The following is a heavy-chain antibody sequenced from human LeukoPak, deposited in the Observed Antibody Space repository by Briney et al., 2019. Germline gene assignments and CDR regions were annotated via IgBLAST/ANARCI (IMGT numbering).Heavy chain of an antibody. CDR1: GFTFSSYA. CDR3: ASSSPWIGSLGGMDV. V-gene: IGHV3-66*01. J-gene: IGHJ6*02. CDR2: IYSGGST. Sequence: GGSLRLSCAASGFTFSSYAMSWVRQAPGKGLEWVSVIYSGGSTYYADSVKGRFTISRDNSKNTLYLQMNSLRAEDTAVYYCASSSPWIGSLGGMDVWGQGTTVTVSS. D-gene: IGHD3-10*01.